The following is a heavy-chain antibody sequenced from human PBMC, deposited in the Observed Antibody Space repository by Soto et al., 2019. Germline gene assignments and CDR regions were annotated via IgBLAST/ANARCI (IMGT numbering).Heavy chain of an antibody. Sequence: SETLSLTCAVYGGSFSGYYWSWIRQPPGKGLEWIGEINHSGSTNYNPSLKSRVTISVDTSKNQFSLKLSSVTAADTAVYYCARGKWLRSSFDYWGQGTLVTVSS. CDR3: ARGKWLRSSFDY. V-gene: IGHV4-34*01. CDR1: GGSFSGYY. CDR2: INHSGST. J-gene: IGHJ4*02. D-gene: IGHD5-12*01.